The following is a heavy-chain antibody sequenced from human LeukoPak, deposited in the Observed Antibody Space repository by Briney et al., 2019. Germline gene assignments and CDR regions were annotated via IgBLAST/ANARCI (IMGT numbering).Heavy chain of an antibody. D-gene: IGHD3-16*01. CDR1: GFTFRSYG. J-gene: IGHJ4*02. CDR2: IRYDGSNK. V-gene: IGHV3-30*02. CDR3: AKRAGEF. Sequence: PGGSLRLSXAASGFTFRSYGMHWVRQAPGTGLEWVAFIRYDGSNKYYADSVKGRFTISRDNSKNTLYLQMNSLRAEDTAVYYCAKRAGEFWGQGTLVTVSS.